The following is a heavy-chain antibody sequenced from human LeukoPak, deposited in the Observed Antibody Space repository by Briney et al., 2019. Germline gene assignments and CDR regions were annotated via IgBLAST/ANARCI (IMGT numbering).Heavy chain of an antibody. CDR3: ARDLTTSDN. J-gene: IGHJ4*02. CDR2: INWSGDRT. CDR1: GFTFDDYG. D-gene: IGHD1/OR15-1a*01. Sequence: GGSLRLSCAASGFTFDDYGMSWVRQAPGKGPEWVSGINWSGDRTGCADSLKGRFTISRDNAKNTLYLQMNSLRDEDTALYYCARDLTTSDNWGQGTLVTVSS. V-gene: IGHV3-20*04.